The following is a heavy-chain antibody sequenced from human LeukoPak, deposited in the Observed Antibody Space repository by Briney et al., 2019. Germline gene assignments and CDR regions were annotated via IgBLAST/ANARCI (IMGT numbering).Heavy chain of an antibody. Sequence: GGSLRLPCAASGFTFSSYWMSWVRQAPGKGLEWVANIKGDGSEKYYVDSVKGRFTISRDNTQNSLYLQMNSLRAEDTAVYYCAKFNTWDGLSYFDFWGQGTLVTVSS. V-gene: IGHV3-7*01. J-gene: IGHJ4*02. D-gene: IGHD2/OR15-2a*01. CDR1: GFTFSSYW. CDR3: AKFNTWDGLSYFDF. CDR2: IKGDGSEK.